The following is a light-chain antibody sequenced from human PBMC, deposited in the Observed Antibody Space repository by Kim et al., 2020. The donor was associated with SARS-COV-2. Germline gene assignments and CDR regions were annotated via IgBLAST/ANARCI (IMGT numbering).Light chain of an antibody. CDR1: QSVSSSY. J-gene: IGKJ3*01. V-gene: IGKV3-20*01. CDR2: GAS. CDR3: QQYGVFT. Sequence: SLSPVDRATLSCRASQSVSSSYLAWYQQKPGQAPRLLIYGASSRATGIPDRFSGSGSGTDFTLTISRLEPEDFAVYYCQQYGVFTFGPGTKVDIK.